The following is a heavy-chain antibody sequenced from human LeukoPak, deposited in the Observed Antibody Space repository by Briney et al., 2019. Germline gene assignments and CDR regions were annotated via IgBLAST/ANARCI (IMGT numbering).Heavy chain of an antibody. CDR2: MNPNSGNT. D-gene: IGHD3-3*01. J-gene: IGHJ5*02. Sequence: ASVKVSCKASGYTFTSYDINWVRQATGQGLEWMGWMNPNSGNTGYAQKFQGRVTITRNTSISTAYMELSSLRSEDTAVYYCASLTDQEGGYDFWSGYYPTYNCFAPWAQEPLVTAS. V-gene: IGHV1-8*03. CDR3: ASLTDQEGGYDFWSGYYPTYNCFAP. CDR1: GYTFTSYD.